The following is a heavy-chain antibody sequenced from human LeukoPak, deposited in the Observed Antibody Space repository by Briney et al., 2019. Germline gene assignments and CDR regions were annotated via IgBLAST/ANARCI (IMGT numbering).Heavy chain of an antibody. D-gene: IGHD6-6*01. J-gene: IGHJ4*02. CDR2: IIPIFGTA. Sequence: GSSVKVSCKASGCTFSSYAISWVRQAPGQGLEWMGGIIPIFGTANYAQKFQGRVTITTDESTSTAYMELSSLRSEDTAVYYCASRTPRIAGLPDWGQGTLVTVSS. CDR1: GCTFSSYA. V-gene: IGHV1-69*05. CDR3: ASRTPRIAGLPD.